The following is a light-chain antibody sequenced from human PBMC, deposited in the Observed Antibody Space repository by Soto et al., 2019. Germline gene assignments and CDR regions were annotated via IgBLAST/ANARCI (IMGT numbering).Light chain of an antibody. CDR3: QQYNNWPPFT. Sequence: EIVMTQSTATLSVSPGERATLSCRASQSVSSNLAWYQQKPGQAPRLLIYGASTRATGIPARFSGSGSGTESTLTLSSLQSEDVAVYYCQQYNNWPPFTFGQGTKLEIK. J-gene: IGKJ2*01. CDR2: GAS. CDR1: QSVSSN. V-gene: IGKV3-15*01.